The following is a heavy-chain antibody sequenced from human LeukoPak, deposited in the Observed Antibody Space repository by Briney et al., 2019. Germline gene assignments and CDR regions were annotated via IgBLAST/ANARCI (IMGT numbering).Heavy chain of an antibody. D-gene: IGHD3-10*01. CDR3: ATYGSGSYYRKAFDY. V-gene: IGHV3-66*01. CDR2: IYSGGST. CDR1: GFTVSSNY. J-gene: IGHJ4*02. Sequence: PGGSLRLSCAASGFTVSSNYMSWVRQAPGKGLEWVSVIYSGGSTYYADSVKGRFTISRDNSKNTLYLQMSSLRAEDTAVYYCATYGSGSYYRKAFDYWGQGTLVTVSS.